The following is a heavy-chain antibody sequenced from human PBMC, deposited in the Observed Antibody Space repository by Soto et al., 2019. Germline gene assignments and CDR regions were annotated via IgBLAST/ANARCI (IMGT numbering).Heavy chain of an antibody. CDR2: IYYSGTT. J-gene: IGHJ5*02. D-gene: IGHD1-26*01. Sequence: PSETLSLTSTVSGGSISSGGYYWSWIRQHPGKGLEWIGYIYYSGTTYYNPSLKSRVTISVDTSKNQISLKLSSVTAADTAVYYCAREVVGAYSNWFAPWGQGTLVTVSS. CDR1: GGSISSGGYY. CDR3: AREVVGAYSNWFAP. V-gene: IGHV4-31*03.